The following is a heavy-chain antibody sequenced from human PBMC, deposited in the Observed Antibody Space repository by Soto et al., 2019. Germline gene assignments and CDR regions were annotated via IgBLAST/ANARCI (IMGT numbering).Heavy chain of an antibody. Sequence: VQLVESGGGLVQPGGSLRLSCAASGFTFSSYWMHWVRQAPGKGLVWISRIIRDGSSTNYADSGKGRFTISSDNAKNTLYLEINSLRADDTAVYFCGRGGSGIYGMDIWGQGTTVTVSS. CDR2: IIRDGSST. J-gene: IGHJ6*02. CDR1: GFTFSSYW. V-gene: IGHV3-74*01. CDR3: GRGGSGIYGMDI. D-gene: IGHD6-13*01.